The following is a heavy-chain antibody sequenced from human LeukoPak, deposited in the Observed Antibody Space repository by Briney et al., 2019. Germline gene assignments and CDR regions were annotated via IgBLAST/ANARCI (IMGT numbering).Heavy chain of an antibody. J-gene: IGHJ4*02. CDR2: IYTSGST. CDR1: GGSISSYY. CDR3: ARDAGGYDYGRPFDY. D-gene: IGHD5-12*01. Sequence: NPSETLSLTCTVSGGSISSYYWSWIRQPAGKGLEWIGRIYTSGSTNYNPSLKSRVTMSVDTSKNQFSLKLRSVTAADTAVYYCARDAGGYDYGRPFDYWGQGTLVTVSS. V-gene: IGHV4-4*07.